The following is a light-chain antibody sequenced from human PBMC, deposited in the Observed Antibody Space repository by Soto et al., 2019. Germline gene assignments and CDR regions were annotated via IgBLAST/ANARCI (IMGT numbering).Light chain of an antibody. V-gene: IGKV1-8*01. CDR1: QGISSY. J-gene: IGKJ4*01. CDR3: QQFSSYPLT. Sequence: IRMTQPPSSLSASTGDRVTITCRASQGISSYLAWYQQKPGRAPKLLIYAASTLQSGVPSRFSGSGSGTDFTLTISRLEPEDFAVYYCQQFSSYPLTFGGGTKVDIK. CDR2: AAS.